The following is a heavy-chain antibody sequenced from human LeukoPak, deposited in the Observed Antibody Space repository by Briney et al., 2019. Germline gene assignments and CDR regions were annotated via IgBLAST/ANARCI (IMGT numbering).Heavy chain of an antibody. CDR2: IYYSGST. D-gene: IGHD6-19*01. CDR3: ARLGLIAVAGTFDY. Sequence: SETLSLTCTVSGGSISSSSYYWGWIRQPPGKGLEWIGSIYYSGSTYYNPSLKSRVTISVDTSKNQFSLKLSSVTAADTAVYYCARLGLIAVAGTFDYWGQGTLVTVSS. CDR1: GGSISSSSYY. V-gene: IGHV4-39*07. J-gene: IGHJ4*02.